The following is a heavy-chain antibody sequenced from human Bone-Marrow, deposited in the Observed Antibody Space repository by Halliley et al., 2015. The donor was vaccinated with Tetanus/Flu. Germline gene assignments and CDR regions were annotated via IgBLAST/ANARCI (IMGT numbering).Heavy chain of an antibody. D-gene: IGHD5-12*01. CDR2: SNK. J-gene: IGHJ6*02. Sequence: SNKYFADSVKGRFTISRENSKNTLYLQMDSLRAEDTAVYYCARDKFEVGYSGDSYYYYGMDVWGQGTTVTVSS. V-gene: IGHV3-33*01. CDR3: ARDKFEVGYSGDSYYYYGMDV.